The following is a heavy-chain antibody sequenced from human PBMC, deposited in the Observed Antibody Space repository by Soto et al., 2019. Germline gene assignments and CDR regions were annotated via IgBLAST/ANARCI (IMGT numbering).Heavy chain of an antibody. CDR2: IYYSGST. D-gene: IGHD3-22*01. CDR3: ARWFTAYYYDSSGEYNWFDP. Sequence: SETLSLTCTVSGGSVSSGSYYWSWIRQPPGKGLEWIGYIYYSGSTNYNPSLKSRVTISVDTSKNQFSLKLSSVTAADTAVYYCARWFTAYYYDSSGEYNWFDPWGQGTLVTVSS. V-gene: IGHV4-61*01. CDR1: GGSVSSGSYY. J-gene: IGHJ5*02.